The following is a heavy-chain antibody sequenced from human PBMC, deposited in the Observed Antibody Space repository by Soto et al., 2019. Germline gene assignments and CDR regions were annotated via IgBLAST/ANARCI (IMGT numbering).Heavy chain of an antibody. J-gene: IGHJ3*02. CDR1: GFTFSSYS. V-gene: IGHV3-48*01. Sequence: PGGSLRLSCAASGFTFSSYSMNWVRQAPGKGLEWVSYISSSSSTIYYADSVKGRLTISRDNAKNSLYLQMNSLRAEDTAVYYCARVPVYCSGGSCYYVGAFDIWGQGTMVTVSS. CDR2: ISSSSSTI. D-gene: IGHD2-15*01. CDR3: ARVPVYCSGGSCYYVGAFDI.